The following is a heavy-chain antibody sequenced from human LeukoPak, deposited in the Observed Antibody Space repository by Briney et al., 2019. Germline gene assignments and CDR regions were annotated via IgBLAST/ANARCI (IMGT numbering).Heavy chain of an antibody. Sequence: SGGSLRLSCAGSGFTFNSYSMNWFRQAPGKGLEWLSHITSTSDTIFYADSVRGRFTISRDNAKNSLYLQLNSLRVEDTALYYCTRDTSDGSGYSEPEHWGQGTLVTVSP. D-gene: IGHD3-22*01. J-gene: IGHJ1*01. CDR1: GFTFNSYS. V-gene: IGHV3-48*04. CDR3: TRDTSDGSGYSEPEH. CDR2: ITSTSDTI.